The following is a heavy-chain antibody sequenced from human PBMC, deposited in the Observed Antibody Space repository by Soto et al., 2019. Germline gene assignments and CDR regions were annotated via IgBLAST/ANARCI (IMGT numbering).Heavy chain of an antibody. J-gene: IGHJ4*02. Sequence: QMEQFGAAVRKPGSSVKVSCKPSGGSLTSYPMAWVRQAPGQGFEWMGGIIPIHGTTEYAQKFQGRVTITADECTNRATLELTGLTSEDTAVYYCARGWGLVSWGQGTRVTVS. CDR2: IIPIHGTT. CDR1: GGSLTSYP. CDR3: ARGWGLVS. D-gene: IGHD3-16*01. V-gene: IGHV1-69*01.